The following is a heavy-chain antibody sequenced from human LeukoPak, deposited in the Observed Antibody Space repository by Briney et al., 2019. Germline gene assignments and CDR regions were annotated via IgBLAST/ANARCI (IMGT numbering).Heavy chain of an antibody. Sequence: GGSLRLSCAASGFTVSNNYMSWVRQAPGKGLEWVSVIYSSGSTYYAASVKGRFTISRDNSKNTLYLQMNSLRVEDTAVYYCARDSSGYDAFDVWGQGTMVTVSS. D-gene: IGHD3-22*01. CDR3: ARDSSGYDAFDV. CDR2: IYSSGST. CDR1: GFTVSNNY. V-gene: IGHV3-66*01. J-gene: IGHJ3*01.